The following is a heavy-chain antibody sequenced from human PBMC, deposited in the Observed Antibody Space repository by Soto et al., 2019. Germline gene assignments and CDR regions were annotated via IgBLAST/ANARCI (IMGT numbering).Heavy chain of an antibody. CDR1: GFTFSNYA. D-gene: IGHD6-13*01. J-gene: IGHJ5*02. CDR3: ARVGEQQLAPNYNWFDP. Sequence: GGSLRLSCVASGFTFSNYAMSWVRQAPGKGLEWVSYISSSSRYTNYADSVKGRFTISRDNAKNTLYLQMNSLRAEDTAVYYCARVGEQQLAPNYNWFDPWGQGTLVTVSS. CDR2: ISSSSRYT. V-gene: IGHV3-11*06.